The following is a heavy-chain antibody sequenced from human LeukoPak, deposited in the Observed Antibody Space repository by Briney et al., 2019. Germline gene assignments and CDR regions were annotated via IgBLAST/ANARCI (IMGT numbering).Heavy chain of an antibody. J-gene: IGHJ4*02. CDR2: IYHSGSS. V-gene: IGHV4-39*07. Sequence: SETLTLTCALSGGFISSSSYYWAWVRQPPGKGLEWIGSIYHSGSSYYNPSLKSRVTISVDTSKNQFSLKLSSVTAADTAVYYCASDISGYYYFDSWGQGALVTVSS. CDR1: GGFISSSSYY. D-gene: IGHD5-12*01. CDR3: ASDISGYYYFDS.